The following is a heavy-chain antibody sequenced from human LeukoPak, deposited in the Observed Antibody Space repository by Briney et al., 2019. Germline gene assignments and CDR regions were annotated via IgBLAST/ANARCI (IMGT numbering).Heavy chain of an antibody. CDR2: ISPDGNRE. J-gene: IGHJ4*02. V-gene: IGHV3-7*01. Sequence: GGSLRLSCAASGLTFSSYWMTWVRQGPGKVLEWVATISPDGNRENYVDSVKGRFSISRDNAKNSLFLQMRSLRAEDTAMYYCASTFPYCSSGTCALGGQGTLVTVSS. D-gene: IGHD2-15*01. CDR1: GLTFSSYW. CDR3: ASTFPYCSSGTCAL.